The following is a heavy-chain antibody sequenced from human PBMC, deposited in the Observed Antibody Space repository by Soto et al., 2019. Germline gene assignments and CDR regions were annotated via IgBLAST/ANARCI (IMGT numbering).Heavy chain of an antibody. CDR1: GYAFTSYW. CDR3: ARGYCTTTICDPWFDP. J-gene: IGHJ5*02. D-gene: IGHD2-2*01. V-gene: IGHV5-51*01. CDR2: IYPGDSDT. Sequence: GESLKISCTGIGYAFTSYWTAWVRQMPGKGLEWVGIIYPGDSDTRYSPSFRGQVTISVDNSITTAYLQWSSLKASDTAMYYCARGYCTTTICDPWFDPWGQGTLVTVSS.